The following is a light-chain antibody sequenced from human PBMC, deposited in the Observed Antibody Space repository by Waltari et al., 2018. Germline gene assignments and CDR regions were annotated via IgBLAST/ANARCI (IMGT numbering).Light chain of an antibody. CDR3: SSQSSDDVVL. Sequence: QSALTQPASVSGSPGQSITISCTGTSSDVGTYNSVSWYQDHPGQGPKVIIYDVSDRPSGVSARFSGSKSGNTDSLTISGLQAEDEADYYCSSQSSDDVVLFGGGTKVTVL. CDR1: SSDVGTYNS. CDR2: DVS. J-gene: IGLJ3*02. V-gene: IGLV2-14*03.